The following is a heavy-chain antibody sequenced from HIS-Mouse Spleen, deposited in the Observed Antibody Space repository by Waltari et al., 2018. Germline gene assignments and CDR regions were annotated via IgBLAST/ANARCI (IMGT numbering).Heavy chain of an antibody. J-gene: IGHJ2*01. CDR1: GFTVSSNY. Sequence: EVQLVETGGGLIQPGGSLRLSCAASGFTVSSNYMSWVRQAPGKGLEWVSVIYSGGSTYYADSVKGRFTISRDNSKNTLYLQMNSLRAEDTAVYYCARGSLTGDWYFDLWGRGTLVTVSS. V-gene: IGHV3-53*02. D-gene: IGHD7-27*01. CDR2: IYSGGST. CDR3: ARGSLTGDWYFDL.